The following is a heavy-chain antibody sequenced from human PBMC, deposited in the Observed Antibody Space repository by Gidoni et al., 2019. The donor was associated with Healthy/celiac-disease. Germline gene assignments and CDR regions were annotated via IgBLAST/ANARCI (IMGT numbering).Heavy chain of an antibody. CDR1: GFTFSSYS. J-gene: IGHJ4*02. Sequence: EVQLVESGGGLVKPGGSLRLACAASGFTFSSYSMNWVRQAPGKGLEGVSSISSSSSHIYYADSVKGRFTISSDNAKNSLYLQMNSLRAEDTAVYYCARGDIAAAGDYWGQGTLVTVSS. CDR2: ISSSSSHI. CDR3: ARGDIAAAGDY. D-gene: IGHD6-13*01. V-gene: IGHV3-21*01.